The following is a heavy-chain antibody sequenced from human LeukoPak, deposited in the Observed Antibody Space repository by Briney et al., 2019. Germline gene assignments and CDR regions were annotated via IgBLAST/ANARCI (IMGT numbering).Heavy chain of an antibody. J-gene: IGHJ4*02. Sequence: SETLSLTCTVSGGSISSSSYYWGWIRQPPGKGLEWIGSIYYSGSTYYNPSLKSRVTISVDTSENQFSLKLSSVTAADTAVYYCASNTDYYDTHAGLDYWGQGTLVTVSS. CDR1: GGSISSSSYY. D-gene: IGHD3-22*01. CDR3: ASNTDYYDTHAGLDY. V-gene: IGHV4-39*01. CDR2: IYYSGST.